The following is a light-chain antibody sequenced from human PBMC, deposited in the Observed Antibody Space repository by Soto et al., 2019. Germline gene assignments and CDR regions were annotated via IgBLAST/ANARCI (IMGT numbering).Light chain of an antibody. V-gene: IGKV3-15*01. CDR2: GVS. CDR1: KSIISN. CDR3: QQYDNWPLT. Sequence: ILMTQCPVTLSESPGERVTLSCRTNKSIISNLAWYQQKRGQAPRLLISGVSTRASGVPDRFSGSGSVADFTLTISSLQSEDFAVYYCQQYDNWPLTFGGGTKVDIK. J-gene: IGKJ4*01.